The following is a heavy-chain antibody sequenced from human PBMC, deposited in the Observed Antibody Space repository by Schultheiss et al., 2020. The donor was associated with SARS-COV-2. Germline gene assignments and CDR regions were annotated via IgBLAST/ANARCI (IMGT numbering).Heavy chain of an antibody. CDR2: IYYSGST. D-gene: IGHD2-15*01. CDR1: GGSISSSNW. CDR3: ARDVNVRRCSGGSCYLYGMDV. Sequence: GSLRLSCAVSGGSISSSNWWSWVRQPPGKGLEWIGYIYYSGSTYYNPSLKSRVTISIDTSKNQFSLKLSSVTAADTAVYYCARDVNVRRCSGGSCYLYGMDVWGQGTTVTVSS. V-gene: IGHV4-4*02. J-gene: IGHJ6*02.